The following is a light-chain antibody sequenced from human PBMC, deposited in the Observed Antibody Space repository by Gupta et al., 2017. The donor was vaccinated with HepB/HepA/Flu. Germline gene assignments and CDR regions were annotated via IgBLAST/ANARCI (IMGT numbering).Light chain of an antibody. CDR1: QNIGS. CDR2: ATS. V-gene: IGKV1-39*01. Sequence: DIQMTQSPSSLSASVGDRVTITCRASQNIGSNWYQQKPAKAPKLLIYATSTLQSGVPSRFSGSGSGADCTLTITSLQPEDVATYYCQQSYSTPYTFGQGTKLEIK. CDR3: QQSYSTPYT. J-gene: IGKJ2*01.